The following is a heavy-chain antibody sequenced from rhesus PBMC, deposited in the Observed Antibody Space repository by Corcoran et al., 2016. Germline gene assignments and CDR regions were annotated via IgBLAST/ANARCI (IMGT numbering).Heavy chain of an antibody. V-gene: IGHV4-106*01. CDR1: GGSISDAYS. CDR3: AXGPAAAGTVFSY. CDR2: IYGSGXCT. Sequence: VQLQASGPGLVQHSETLYLTCAVSGGSISDAYSWTLLCTPPGNGLEWIGYIYGSGXCTXNNXSLKNRVTXSXDTAXXQFSLKLSSVXAADTSVYYCAXGPAAAGTVFSYWGQGVLVTVSS. J-gene: IGHJ4*01. D-gene: IGHD6-25*01.